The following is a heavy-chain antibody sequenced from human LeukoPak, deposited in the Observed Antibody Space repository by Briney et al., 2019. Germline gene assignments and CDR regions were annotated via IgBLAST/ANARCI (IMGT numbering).Heavy chain of an antibody. V-gene: IGHV1-18*01. Sequence: ASVKVSCKASGYTFTSYGISWVRQAPGQGLEWMGWISAYNGNTNYAQKVQGRVTMTTDTSTSTAYMELRSLRSDDTAVYYCARVLFKENDYGDYVLDYWGQGTLVTVSS. D-gene: IGHD4-17*01. J-gene: IGHJ4*02. CDR1: GYTFTSYG. CDR2: ISAYNGNT. CDR3: ARVLFKENDYGDYVLDY.